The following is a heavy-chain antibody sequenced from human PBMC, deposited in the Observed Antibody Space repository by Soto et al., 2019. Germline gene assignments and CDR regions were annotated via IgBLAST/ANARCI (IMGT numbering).Heavy chain of an antibody. D-gene: IGHD6-19*01. CDR1: GFIFSSYA. CDR2: ISYDGSNK. V-gene: IGHV3-30-3*01. Sequence: QVQLVESGGGVVQPGRSLRLSCVASGFIFSSYAMHWVRQAPGKGLEWVAVISYDGSNKYYADSVKGRFTISRDNSKNTLYRQRNSLRAEDTTVYYCAREGRIAVGFDYWGQGTLVTVSS. J-gene: IGHJ4*02. CDR3: AREGRIAVGFDY.